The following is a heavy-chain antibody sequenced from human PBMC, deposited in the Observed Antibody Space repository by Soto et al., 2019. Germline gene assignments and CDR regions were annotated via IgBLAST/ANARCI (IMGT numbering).Heavy chain of an antibody. D-gene: IGHD3-9*01. CDR2: IVVGSGNT. CDR1: GFTFTSSA. Sequence: ASVKVSCKASGFTFTSSAVQWVRQARGQRLEWIGWIVVGSGNTNYAQKFQEGVTITRDMSTSTAYMELSSLRSEDTAVYYCAAFDILTGYPHDYWGQGTLVTVSS. CDR3: AAFDILTGYPHDY. J-gene: IGHJ4*02. V-gene: IGHV1-58*01.